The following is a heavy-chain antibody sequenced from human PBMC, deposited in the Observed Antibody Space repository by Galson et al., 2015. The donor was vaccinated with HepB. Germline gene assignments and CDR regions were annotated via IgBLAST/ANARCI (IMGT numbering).Heavy chain of an antibody. CDR1: GFDFNVYS. D-gene: IGHD3-22*01. CDR2: ITADSNDI. J-gene: IGHJ2*01. V-gene: IGHV3-21*01. Sequence: SLRLSCAASGFDFNVYSLTWVRQAPGKGLEWVSSITADSNDIYYGDSVKGRFTISRGNAKNSLFMQMDSLRTEDTAVYYCARAKYYYDNCGYSYYYFDRWGRGTLVTVSS. CDR3: ARAKYYYDNCGYSYYYFDR.